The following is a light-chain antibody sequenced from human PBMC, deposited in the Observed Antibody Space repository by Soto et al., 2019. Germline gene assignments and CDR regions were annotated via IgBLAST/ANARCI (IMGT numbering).Light chain of an antibody. CDR2: LGS. Sequence: DIVMTQSPLSLPVTPGEPASISCRSSQSLLHSNGYNYLDWYLQKTGQSPQLLIYLGSNRASGGPDRFSGSGSGTDFTLKISRVEHEDVGVYSCMQYLQTPWTFGQGTKVDIK. V-gene: IGKV2-28*01. CDR3: MQYLQTPWT. CDR1: QSLLHSNGYNY. J-gene: IGKJ1*01.